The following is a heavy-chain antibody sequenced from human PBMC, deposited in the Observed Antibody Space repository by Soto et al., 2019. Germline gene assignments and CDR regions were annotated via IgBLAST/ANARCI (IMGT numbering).Heavy chain of an antibody. V-gene: IGHV3-23*01. J-gene: IGHJ4*02. D-gene: IGHD3-10*01. CDR3: AKRGLYTPPGDPYYFDY. CDR2: ISGSGGST. Sequence: EVQLLESGGGLVQPGGSLRLSCAASGFTFSSYAMSWVRQAPGKGLEWVSAISGSGGSTYYADSVKGRFTISRDNSKNTLYLQMNSLRAEDTAVYYCAKRGLYTPPGDPYYFDYWGQGTLVTVSS. CDR1: GFTFSSYA.